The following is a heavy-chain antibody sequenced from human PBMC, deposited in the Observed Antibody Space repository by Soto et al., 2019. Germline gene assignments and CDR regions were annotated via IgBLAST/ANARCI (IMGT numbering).Heavy chain of an antibody. J-gene: IGHJ4*02. CDR3: ARDLGLSSSNYFDF. Sequence: QVQLVESGGDLVKPGGSLRLSCAASGFTFTDYYMSWLRQAPGQGLQWLSYISGSTDYLNYADSVKGLFTISRDNAKNLLYLQMTSLRADDTAVYYCARDLGLSSSNYFDFWGQGTLVTVSS. CDR2: ISGSTDYL. D-gene: IGHD3-10*01. V-gene: IGHV3-11*05. CDR1: GFTFTDYY.